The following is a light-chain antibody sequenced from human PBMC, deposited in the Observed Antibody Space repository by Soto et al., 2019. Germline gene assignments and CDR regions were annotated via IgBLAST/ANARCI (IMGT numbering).Light chain of an antibody. Sequence: EIVMTQSTATLSVSPGERATLSCRASQSVSSSYLAWYQQKPGQAPRLLIYDASNRATGIPARFSDSGSATDFTLTISSLEPEDFAVYYCQQRSSWITFGQGTRLEIK. J-gene: IGKJ5*01. CDR3: QQRSSWIT. CDR2: DAS. V-gene: IGKV3D-20*02. CDR1: QSVSSSY.